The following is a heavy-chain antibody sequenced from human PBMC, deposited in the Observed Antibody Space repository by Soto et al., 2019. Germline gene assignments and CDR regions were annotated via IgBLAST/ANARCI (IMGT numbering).Heavy chain of an antibody. D-gene: IGHD2-2*01. CDR1: GGTFSSYA. Sequence: QMQLVQSGAEVKKPGSSVKVSCKASGGTFSSYAISWVRQAPGQGLEWMGGIIPISGTANYALKFQGRVTITADESTSTVYMELSSLRSEDTAVYFCARSQGSSTSLEIYYYYYYGMDVWGQGTTVTVSS. CDR3: ARSQGSSTSLEIYYYYYYGMDV. CDR2: IIPISGTA. J-gene: IGHJ6*02. V-gene: IGHV1-69*01.